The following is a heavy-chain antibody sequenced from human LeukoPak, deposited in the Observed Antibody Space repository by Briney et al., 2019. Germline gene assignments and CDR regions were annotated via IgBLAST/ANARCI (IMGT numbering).Heavy chain of an antibody. CDR3: ASCSGGSCYSFDY. CDR2: ISRKWGST. J-gene: IGHJ4*02. Sequence: GRTLRLSCASSGFTFSIYAMHWVRQAPGKGLEYGSAISRKWGSTYYASSVKGRFTLPRENSKNPLYLQMGSLRAADMAVYYWASCSGGSCYSFDYWGQGTLVTVSS. CDR1: GFTFSIYA. V-gene: IGHV3-64*01. D-gene: IGHD2-15*01.